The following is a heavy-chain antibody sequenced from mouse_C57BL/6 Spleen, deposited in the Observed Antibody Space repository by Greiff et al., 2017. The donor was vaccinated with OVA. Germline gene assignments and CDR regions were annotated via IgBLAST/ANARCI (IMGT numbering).Heavy chain of an antibody. CDR2: IYPGDGDT. D-gene: IGHD1-1*02. CDR3: AREVGYYYAMDY. Sequence: VQLQQSGPELVKPGASVKISCKASGYAFSSSWMNWVKQRPGKGLEWIGRIYPGDGDTNYNGKFKGKATLTADKSSSTAYMQLSSLTSEDSAVYFCAREVGYYYAMDYWGQGTSVTVSS. V-gene: IGHV1-82*01. J-gene: IGHJ4*01. CDR1: GYAFSSSW.